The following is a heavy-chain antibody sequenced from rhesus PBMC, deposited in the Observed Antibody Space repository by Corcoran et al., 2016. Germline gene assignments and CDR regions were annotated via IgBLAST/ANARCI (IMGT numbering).Heavy chain of an antibody. CDR1: GFTFGGSA. V-gene: IGHV1-198*01. CDR2: VVPLVGVT. CDR3: ARGRGYDSGYYDDAFDF. J-gene: IGHJ3*01. Sequence: QVQLVQSGAEVKKTGASVKVPCKASGFTFGGSAITWVAQGPGPGLEGMGGVVPLVGVTDYAQKCQGRVTITADTSTSTAYMEVSSLRSEDTAVYYCARGRGYDSGYYDDAFDFWGQGLRVTVSS. D-gene: IGHD3-28*01.